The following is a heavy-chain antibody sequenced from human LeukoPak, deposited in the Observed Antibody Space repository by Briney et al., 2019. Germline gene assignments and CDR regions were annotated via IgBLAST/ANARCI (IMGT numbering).Heavy chain of an antibody. D-gene: IGHD4-17*01. J-gene: IGHJ6*02. Sequence: ASVKVSCKAPGYTFTNYGFIWVRQAPGQGLEWMGWISAYNGNTNYAQKLQGRVTMTTDTSTSTAYMELRSLRSDDTAVYYCARAAYGDPLYGMDVWGQGTTVTVSS. CDR1: GYTFTNYG. CDR2: ISAYNGNT. V-gene: IGHV1-18*01. CDR3: ARAAYGDPLYGMDV.